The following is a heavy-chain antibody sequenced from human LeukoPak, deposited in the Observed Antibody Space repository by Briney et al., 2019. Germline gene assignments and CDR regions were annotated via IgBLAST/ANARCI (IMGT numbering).Heavy chain of an antibody. J-gene: IGHJ3*02. V-gene: IGHV3-21*01. CDR1: GFTFSSYS. CDR3: ARPDEQQLVRDAFDI. D-gene: IGHD6-13*01. Sequence: GGSLRLSCAASGFTFSSYSMNWVRQAPGKGLEWVSSISSSSSYIYYADSVKGRFTISRDNAKNSLYLQRNSLRAEDTAVYYCARPDEQQLVRDAFDIWGQGTMVTVSS. CDR2: ISSSSSYI.